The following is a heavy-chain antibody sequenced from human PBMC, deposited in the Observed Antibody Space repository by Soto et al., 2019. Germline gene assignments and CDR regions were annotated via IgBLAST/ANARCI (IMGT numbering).Heavy chain of an antibody. CDR3: ARGNPFNYAGFDV. D-gene: IGHD3-16*01. CDR1: GYTFSDFD. Sequence: QAHLEQSGAEVKRPGASVKVSCKASGYTFSDFDINWLRQASGQGPEWMGWMNAKSGDTFFAQRCQGTVNMTWYTSLSTAYMEVGSLTSDDTAMYYCARGNPFNYAGFDVWGQGTTVAVSS. CDR2: MNAKSGDT. J-gene: IGHJ6*02. V-gene: IGHV1-8*01.